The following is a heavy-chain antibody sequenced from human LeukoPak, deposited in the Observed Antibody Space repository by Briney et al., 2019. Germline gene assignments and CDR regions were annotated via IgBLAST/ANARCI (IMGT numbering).Heavy chain of an antibody. V-gene: IGHV1-2*02. D-gene: IGHD6-13*01. J-gene: IGHJ6*02. Sequence: ASVKVSCKASGYTFTGYYMHWVRQAPGQGLEWMGWINPNSGGTNYAQKFQGRVTMTRDTSISTAYMELSRLGSDDTAVYYCARDFRQQLVPYYGMDVWGQGTTVTVSS. CDR3: ARDFRQQLVPYYGMDV. CDR2: INPNSGGT. CDR1: GYTFTGYY.